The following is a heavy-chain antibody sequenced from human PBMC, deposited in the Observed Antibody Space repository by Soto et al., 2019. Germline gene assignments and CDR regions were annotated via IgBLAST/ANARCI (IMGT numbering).Heavy chain of an antibody. D-gene: IGHD3-22*01. CDR3: ARARSDSGGSSSGRRLDV. Sequence: QVQLQESGPGLVKPSETLSLICIVSGASVTFGHYYWSWIRQPPGKRLEWIGHIFFTGATKYSASRTSRVTMSVDSTKSQFSLNLTSVTAADSAIYVCARARSDSGGSSSGRRLDVWGHGTTVTVSS. V-gene: IGHV4-61*01. CDR1: GASVTFGHYY. CDR2: IFFTGAT. J-gene: IGHJ6*02.